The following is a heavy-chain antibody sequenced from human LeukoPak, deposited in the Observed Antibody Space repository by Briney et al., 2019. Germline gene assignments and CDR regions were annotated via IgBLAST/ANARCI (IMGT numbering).Heavy chain of an antibody. J-gene: IGHJ3*02. Sequence: SETLSLTCTVSGGSISSYYWSWIRQPPGKGLEWIGYIYYSGSTNYNPSLKSRVTISVDTSKNQFSLKLSSVTAADTAMYYCARVPGYCSSTSCLNDAFDIWGQGTMVTVSS. V-gene: IGHV4-59*01. CDR2: IYYSGST. CDR1: GGSISSYY. CDR3: ARVPGYCSSTSCLNDAFDI. D-gene: IGHD2-2*01.